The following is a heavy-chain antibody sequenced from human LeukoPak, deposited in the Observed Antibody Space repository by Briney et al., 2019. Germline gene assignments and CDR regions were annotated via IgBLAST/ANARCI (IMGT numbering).Heavy chain of an antibody. CDR2: IYSGGRT. J-gene: IGHJ4*02. Sequence: GGSLRLSCAASGFIVSSNYMSWVRQAPGKGLEWVSIIYSGGRTYYADSVKGRFTISRDNSENMVYLQMNSLRAEDTAVYYCARLLPMGSTSGIFDYWGQGTLVTVSS. V-gene: IGHV3-53*01. CDR1: GFIVSSNY. D-gene: IGHD2-2*01. CDR3: ARLLPMGSTSGIFDY.